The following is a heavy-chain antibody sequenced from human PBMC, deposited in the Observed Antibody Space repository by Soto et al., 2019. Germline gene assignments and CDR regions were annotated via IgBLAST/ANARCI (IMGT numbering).Heavy chain of an antibody. D-gene: IGHD1-7*01. J-gene: IGHJ6*02. Sequence: SETLSLTCAVSGGSISSSNWWSWVRQPPGKGLEWIGEIYHSGSTNYNPSLKSRVTISVDKSKNQFSLKLSSVTAADTAVYYCARVLNWNYAGSYYYYGMDVWGQGTTVTVS. V-gene: IGHV4-4*02. CDR1: GGSISSSNW. CDR2: IYHSGST. CDR3: ARVLNWNYAGSYYYYGMDV.